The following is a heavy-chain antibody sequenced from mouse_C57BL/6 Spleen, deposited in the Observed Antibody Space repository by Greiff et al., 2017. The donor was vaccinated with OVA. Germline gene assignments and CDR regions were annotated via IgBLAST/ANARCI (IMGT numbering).Heavy chain of an antibody. V-gene: IGHV1-18*01. Sequence: EVQLQQSGPELVKPGASVKIPCKASGYTFTDYNMDWVKQSHGKSLEWIGDINPNNGGTIYNQKFKGKATLTVDKSSSTAYMELRSLTSEDTAVYYCAREENYGSSPAWFAYWGQGTLVTVSA. CDR3: AREENYGSSPAWFAY. D-gene: IGHD1-1*01. J-gene: IGHJ3*01. CDR2: INPNNGGT. CDR1: GYTFTDYN.